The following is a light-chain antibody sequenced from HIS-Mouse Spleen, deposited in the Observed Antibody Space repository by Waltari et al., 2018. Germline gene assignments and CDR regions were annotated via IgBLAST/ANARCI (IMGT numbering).Light chain of an antibody. CDR2: RNK. Sequence: QSVLTQPPSASGTPGQRVTISCSGSSSNIGSNYVYWYQQPPGPAPKLLRYRNKQRPSGVPDRFSGSKSGTSASLAISGLRSEDEADYYCAAWDDSLSGHVVFGGGTKLTVL. CDR1: SSNIGSNY. J-gene: IGLJ2*01. V-gene: IGLV1-47*01. CDR3: AAWDDSLSGHVV.